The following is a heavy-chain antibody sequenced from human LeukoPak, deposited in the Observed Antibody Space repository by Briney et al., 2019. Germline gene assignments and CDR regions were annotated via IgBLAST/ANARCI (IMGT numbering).Heavy chain of an antibody. CDR2: ISWNSGSI. V-gene: IGHV3-9*01. Sequence: PGGSLRLSCAASGFTFDDYAMHWVRQAPGKGLEWVSGISWNSGSIGYADSVKGRFTISRDNAKNSLYLQMNSLRAEDTALYYCAKGGFGELSPQYFQHWGQGTLVTVSS. D-gene: IGHD3-16*02. CDR1: GFTFDDYA. J-gene: IGHJ1*01. CDR3: AKGGFGELSPQYFQH.